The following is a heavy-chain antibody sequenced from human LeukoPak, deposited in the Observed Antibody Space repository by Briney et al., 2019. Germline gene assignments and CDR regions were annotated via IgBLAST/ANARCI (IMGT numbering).Heavy chain of an antibody. J-gene: IGHJ4*02. Sequence: SETLSLTCTVSGGSISSYYWSWIRQPPGKGLEWIGYIYTSGSTNYDPSLKSRVTISVDTSKNQFSLKLSSVTAADTAVYYCARRSHSPSGSPYWGQGTQVTVSS. CDR1: GGSISSYY. V-gene: IGHV4-4*09. CDR3: ARRSHSPSGSPY. D-gene: IGHD3-10*01. CDR2: IYTSGST.